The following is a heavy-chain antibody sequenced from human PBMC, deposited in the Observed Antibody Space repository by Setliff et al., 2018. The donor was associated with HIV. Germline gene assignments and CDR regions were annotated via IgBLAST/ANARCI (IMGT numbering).Heavy chain of an antibody. CDR2: IYYRPKRYS. J-gene: IGHJ4*02. CDR3: ARDCDPSRYYYLSLFDF. D-gene: IGHD3-22*01. CDR1: GDSVLSSRAA. V-gene: IGHV6-1*01. Sequence: PSQTLSLTCAISGDSVLSSRAAWNWIRQSPSGGLEWLGRIYYRPKRYSEYAVSVKSRLTIKPDTLENRFSLQLSSVTPEDTAAYFCARDCDPSRYYYLSLFDFWGQGTPVTVSS.